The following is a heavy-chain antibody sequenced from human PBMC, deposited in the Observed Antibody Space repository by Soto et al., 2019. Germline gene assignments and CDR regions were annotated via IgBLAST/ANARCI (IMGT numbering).Heavy chain of an antibody. D-gene: IGHD5-18*01. Sequence: VQSGAEVKTPGSSLKVSCKASGGTFSSYAISWVRQAPGQGLEWMGGIIPIFGTANYAQKFQVRVTITADECSSTAYMELSSLRSEATAVYYCAREDTAMASPKYYYYGMDVWGQGTTVTVSS. CDR1: GGTFSSYA. CDR3: AREDTAMASPKYYYYGMDV. CDR2: IIPIFGTA. V-gene: IGHV1-69*01. J-gene: IGHJ6*02.